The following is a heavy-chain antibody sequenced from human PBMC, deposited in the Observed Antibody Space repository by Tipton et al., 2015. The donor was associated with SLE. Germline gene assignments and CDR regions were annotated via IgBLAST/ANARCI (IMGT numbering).Heavy chain of an antibody. J-gene: IGHJ6*02. CDR2: ISTYNGDT. D-gene: IGHD1-26*01. V-gene: IGHV1-18*01. Sequence: QVQLVQSGAEVQKPGASVKVSCKASGYTFSKFGISWVRQAPGQGLEWMGCISTYNGDTRYSQKFQGKVTMTTDTSTTTVYLELRNLTSDDAAVYYCARLSGSEPAVWGQGTTVTVSS. CDR1: GYTFSKFG. CDR3: ARLSGSEPAV.